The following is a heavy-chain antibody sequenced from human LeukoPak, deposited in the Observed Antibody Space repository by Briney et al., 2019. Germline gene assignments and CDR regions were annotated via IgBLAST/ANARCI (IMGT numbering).Heavy chain of an antibody. CDR3: ARLAMMANILRPRDY. D-gene: IGHD5-24*01. CDR2: IYYSGST. J-gene: IGHJ4*02. Sequence: SETLSLTCTVSGGSISSSSYYWGWIRQPPGKGLEWIGSIYYSGSTYYNPSLKSRVTISVDTSKNQFSLKLSSETAADTAMYYCARLAMMANILRPRDYWGQGTLVTVSS. CDR1: GGSISSSSYY. V-gene: IGHV4-39*01.